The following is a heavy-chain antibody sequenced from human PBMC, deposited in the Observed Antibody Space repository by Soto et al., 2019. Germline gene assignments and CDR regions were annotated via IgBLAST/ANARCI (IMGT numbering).Heavy chain of an antibody. J-gene: IGHJ4*02. CDR2: ITDSGDDT. CDR1: GFTFSNYT. CDR3: AKLGSSSWSPHYYFDY. V-gene: IGHV3-23*01. Sequence: PGGSLRLSCEASGFTFSNYTMRWVRQSPGRGLEWVSVITDSGDDTFYIDSVKGRFTISRDNSKSTLYLQMNSLRAEDTAIYYCAKLGSSSWSPHYYFDYWGQGTLVTVSS. D-gene: IGHD2-2*01.